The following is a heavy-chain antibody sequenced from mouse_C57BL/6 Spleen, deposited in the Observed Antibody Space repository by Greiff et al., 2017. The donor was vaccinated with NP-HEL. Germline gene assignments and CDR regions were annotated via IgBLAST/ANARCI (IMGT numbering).Heavy chain of an antibody. D-gene: IGHD2-3*01. CDR1: GYSFTGYY. V-gene: IGHV1-42*01. CDR2: INPSTGGT. CDR3: ATYDGFYYAMDY. J-gene: IGHJ4*01. Sequence: EVQGVESGPELVKPGASVKISCKASGYSFTGYYMNWVKQSPEKSLEWIGEINPSTGGTTYNQKFKAKATLTVDKSSSTAYMQLKSLTSEDSAVYYCATYDGFYYAMDYWGQGTSVTVSS.